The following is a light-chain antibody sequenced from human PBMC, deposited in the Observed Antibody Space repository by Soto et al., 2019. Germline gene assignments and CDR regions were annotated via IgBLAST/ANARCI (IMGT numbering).Light chain of an antibody. CDR1: SSDVGGYNY. CDR3: SSYGGYNNVV. V-gene: IGLV2-8*01. Sequence: QSVLTQPPSASGSPGQSVTISCTGTSSDVGGYNYVSWFQQHPGKAPKLIIHEVNQRPSGVPDRFPGSKSGNTASLTVPGLQAEDEGTYYCSSYGGYNNVVFGTGTKVTVL. CDR2: EVN. J-gene: IGLJ1*01.